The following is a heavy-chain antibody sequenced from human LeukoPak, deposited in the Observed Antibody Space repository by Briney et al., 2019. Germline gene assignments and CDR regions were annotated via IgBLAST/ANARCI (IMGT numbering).Heavy chain of an antibody. V-gene: IGHV1-69*05. D-gene: IGHD2-2*01. CDR2: IIPIFGTA. Sequence: ASVKVSCKASGGTFSSYAISWVRQAPGQGLEWMGGIIPIFGTANYVQKFQGRVTITTDESTSTAYMELSSLRSEDTAVYYCASNTGEYCSSTSCHDYWGQGTLVTVSS. CDR1: GGTFSSYA. CDR3: ASNTGEYCSSTSCHDY. J-gene: IGHJ4*02.